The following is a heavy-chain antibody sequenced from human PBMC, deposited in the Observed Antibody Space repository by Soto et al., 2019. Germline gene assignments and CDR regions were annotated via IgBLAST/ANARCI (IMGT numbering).Heavy chain of an antibody. D-gene: IGHD3-3*01. J-gene: IGHJ6*03. CDR1: GGSISSGGYY. V-gene: IGHV4-31*03. CDR3: ARTIFGVVRAPNYYYYMDV. CDR2: IYYSGST. Sequence: SETLSLTCTVSGGSISSGGYYWSWIRQHPGKGLEWIGYIYYSGSTYYNPSLKSRVTISVDTSKNQFSLKLSSVTAADTAVYYCARTIFGVVRAPNYYYYMDVWGKGTTVTVSS.